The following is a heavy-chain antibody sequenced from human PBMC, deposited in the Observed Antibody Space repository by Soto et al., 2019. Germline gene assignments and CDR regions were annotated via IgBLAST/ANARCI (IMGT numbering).Heavy chain of an antibody. CDR1: GYTFTSYG. Sequence: ASVKVSCKASGYTFTSYGISWVRQAPGQGLEWMGWISAYNGNTNYAQKLQGRVTMTTDTSTSTAYMELRSLRSDDTAVYYCARDCGGDCTLQNFDYWGQGTLVTSPQ. CDR2: ISAYNGNT. CDR3: ARDCGGDCTLQNFDY. V-gene: IGHV1-18*01. J-gene: IGHJ4*02. D-gene: IGHD2-21*02.